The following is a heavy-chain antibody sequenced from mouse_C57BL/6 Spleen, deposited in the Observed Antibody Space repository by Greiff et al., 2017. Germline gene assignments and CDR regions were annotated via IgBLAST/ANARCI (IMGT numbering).Heavy chain of an antibody. V-gene: IGHV1-69*01. CDR1: GYTFTSYW. J-gene: IGHJ2*01. CDR3: ARSTGFDY. D-gene: IGHD4-1*02. CDR2: IDPSDSYT. Sequence: QVQLQQPGAELVMPGASVKLSCKASGYTFTSYWMHWVKQRPGQGLEWIGEIDPSDSYTNYNQKFKGKSTLTVDKSSSTAYMQLSRLTSEDSAVYYCARSTGFDYWGQGTTLTVSS.